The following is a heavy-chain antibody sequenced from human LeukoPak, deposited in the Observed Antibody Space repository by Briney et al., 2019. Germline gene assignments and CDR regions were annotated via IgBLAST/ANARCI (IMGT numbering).Heavy chain of an antibody. V-gene: IGHV1-2*02. Sequence: ASVTVSCKASGYTFTGYYMHWVRQAPGQGLEWMGWINPNSGGTNYAQKFQGRVTMTRDTSISTAYMELSRLRSDDTAVYYCARWDYSSSRYRYYYYGMDVWGQGTTVTVSS. CDR1: GYTFTGYY. CDR2: INPNSGGT. D-gene: IGHD6-13*01. CDR3: ARWDYSSSRYRYYYYGMDV. J-gene: IGHJ6*02.